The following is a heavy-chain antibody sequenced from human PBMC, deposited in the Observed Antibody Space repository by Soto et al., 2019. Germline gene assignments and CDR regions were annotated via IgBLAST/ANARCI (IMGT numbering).Heavy chain of an antibody. J-gene: IGHJ4*02. D-gene: IGHD3-3*01. Sequence: GASVKVSCKASGYIFTSYYIHWVRQAPGQGLEWMGWINPFDGSRMFAQSFQGRVTMTRDTSTSTVYMEVSSLRSEDTAVYYCAKPPTGWSGPYYFDYWGQGTLVTVSS. V-gene: IGHV1-46*01. CDR2: INPFDGSR. CDR1: GYIFTSYY. CDR3: AKPPTGWSGPYYFDY.